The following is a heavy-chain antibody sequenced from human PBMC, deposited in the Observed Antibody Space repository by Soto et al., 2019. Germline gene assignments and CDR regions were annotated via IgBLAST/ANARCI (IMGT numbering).Heavy chain of an antibody. CDR1: GGTFSSYT. D-gene: IGHD2-15*01. V-gene: IGHV1-69*08. Sequence: QVQLVQSGAEVQKPGSSVKVSCKASGGTFSSYTISWVRQAPGQGLEWMGRIIPILGIANYAQKFQGRVTITADKSTSTAYMELSSMRSEDTAVYYCARDRYCSGGSCYSGPTEGYYMDVWGKGTTVTVSS. CDR2: IIPILGIA. J-gene: IGHJ6*03. CDR3: ARDRYCSGGSCYSGPTEGYYMDV.